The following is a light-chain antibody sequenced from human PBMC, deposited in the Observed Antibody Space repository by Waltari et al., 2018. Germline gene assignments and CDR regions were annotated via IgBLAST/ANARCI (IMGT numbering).Light chain of an antibody. J-gene: IGLJ3*02. CDR2: GKN. CDR1: SLRSYY. CDR3: NSRDSSGNHLV. Sequence: SSELTQDPAVSVAFGQTVRITCQGDSLRSYYASWYQQKPGQAPVLVIYGKNNRPSGIPDRFSGSSSGNTASLTITGAHAEDEADYYCNSRDSSGNHLVFGGGTKLTVL. V-gene: IGLV3-19*01.